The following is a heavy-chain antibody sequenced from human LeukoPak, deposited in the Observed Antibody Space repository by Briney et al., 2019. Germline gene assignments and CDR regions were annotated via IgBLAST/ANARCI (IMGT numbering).Heavy chain of an antibody. V-gene: IGHV1-46*01. J-gene: IGHJ5*02. CDR3: ARDQDRYIVVPQTFDP. D-gene: IGHD2-15*01. CDR2: INPSGGST. CDR1: GYTFTSYY. Sequence: ASVKVSCKASGYTFTSYYMHWVRQAPGQGLEWMGIINPSGGSTSYAQKLQGRVTMTTDTSTSTAYMELRSLRSDDTAVYYCARDQDRYIVVPQTFDPWGQGTLVTVSS.